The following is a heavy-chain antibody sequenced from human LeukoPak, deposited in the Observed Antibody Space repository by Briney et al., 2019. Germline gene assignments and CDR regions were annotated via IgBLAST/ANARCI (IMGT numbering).Heavy chain of an antibody. J-gene: IGHJ4*02. Sequence: PGGSLRLSFSASGFPFISNYMSWVRPAPNKRLEWLSVIYSGGNTYYADSVKGRFTISRDNSMNTLYLQMNNLRVEDTAVYYCACLWGSTTSGTFDYWGQGTLVTVSS. CDR1: GFPFISNY. CDR3: ACLWGSTTSGTFDY. CDR2: IYSGGNT. V-gene: IGHV3-53*01. D-gene: IGHD1-26*01.